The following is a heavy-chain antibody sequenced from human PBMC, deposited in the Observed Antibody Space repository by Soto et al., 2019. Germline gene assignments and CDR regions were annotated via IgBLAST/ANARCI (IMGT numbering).Heavy chain of an antibody. V-gene: IGHV3-23*01. J-gene: IGHJ4*02. CDR3: AKQRADYGSGADTFYFDS. D-gene: IGHD3-10*01. Sequence: GGSLRLSCTVSGVTFSNYAMNWVRQAPGKGLEWVSSLSGSGGTTYYADSVKGRFIISRDNSKNTLYLLMNSLRAGDTALYYCAKQRADYGSGADTFYFDSWGQGALVTVSS. CDR1: GVTFSNYA. CDR2: LSGSGGTT.